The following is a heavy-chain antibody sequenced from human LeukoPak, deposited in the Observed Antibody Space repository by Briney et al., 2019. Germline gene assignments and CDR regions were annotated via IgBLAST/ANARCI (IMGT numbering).Heavy chain of an antibody. CDR1: GFTFSSYT. Sequence: GGSLRLSCAASGFTFSSYTINWVRQTPGKGLEWVSSITSTSTYIYYADPVKGRFTISRDNAKNSLYLQMNSLRAEDTAVYYCARDLGGWYFDYWGQGTLVTVSS. CDR3: ARDLGGWYFDY. CDR2: ITSTSTYI. D-gene: IGHD2-15*01. V-gene: IGHV3-21*01. J-gene: IGHJ4*02.